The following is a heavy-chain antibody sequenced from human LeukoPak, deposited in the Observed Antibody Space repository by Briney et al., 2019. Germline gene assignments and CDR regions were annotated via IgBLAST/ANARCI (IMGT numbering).Heavy chain of an antibody. Sequence: GGSLRLSCAASGFTFSSYAMSWVRQAPGKGLEWVSAISGSGGSTYYADSVKGRFTISRDNSKNTLYLQMNSLRAEDTAVYYCARPTKSGYSYGVYYYYYGMDVWGQGTTVTVSS. CDR3: ARPTKSGYSYGVYYYYYGMDV. D-gene: IGHD5-18*01. J-gene: IGHJ6*02. CDR1: GFTFSSYA. CDR2: ISGSGGST. V-gene: IGHV3-23*01.